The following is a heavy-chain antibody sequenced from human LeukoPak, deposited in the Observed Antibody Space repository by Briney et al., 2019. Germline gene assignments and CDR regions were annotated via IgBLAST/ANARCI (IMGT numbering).Heavy chain of an antibody. J-gene: IGHJ4*02. D-gene: IGHD3-9*01. CDR3: ARVDDILTGPGGGVDY. Sequence: SETLSLTCTVSGGSITSSSYYWGWIRQPPGKGLEWIGSIYYSGSTYYSPSLKSRVTISVDTSKNQFSLRLSSVTAADTAVYYCARVDDILTGPGGGVDYWGQGTLVTVSS. CDR1: GGSITSSSYY. CDR2: IYYSGST. V-gene: IGHV4-39*07.